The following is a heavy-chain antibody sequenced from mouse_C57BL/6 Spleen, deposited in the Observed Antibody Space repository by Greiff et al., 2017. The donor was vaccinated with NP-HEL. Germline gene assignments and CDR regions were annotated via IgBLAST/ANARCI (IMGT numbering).Heavy chain of an antibody. CDR2: IYPGDGDT. J-gene: IGHJ2*01. CDR3: ARYYSNYGFYYFDY. CDR1: GYAFSSSW. V-gene: IGHV1-82*01. D-gene: IGHD2-5*01. Sequence: VQLQQSGPELVKPGASVKISCKASGYAFSSSWMNWVKQRPGKGLEWIGRIYPGDGDTNYNGKFKGKATLTADKSSSTAYMQLSSLTSEDSAVYFCARYYSNYGFYYFDYWGQSTTLTVSS.